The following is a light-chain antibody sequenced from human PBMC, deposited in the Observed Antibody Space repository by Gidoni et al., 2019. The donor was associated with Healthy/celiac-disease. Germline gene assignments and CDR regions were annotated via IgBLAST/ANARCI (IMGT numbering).Light chain of an antibody. V-gene: IGKV3-11*01. CDR3: QQRSNWPPGLT. Sequence: EIVLTQSPATLSLSPGESATLSCRASQSVSSYLAGYQQKPGQAPRLLIYDASNRSTGIPARFSGSGSGTDFTLTISSLEPEDFAVYYCQQRSNWPPGLTFGGGTKVEIK. CDR1: QSVSSY. CDR2: DAS. J-gene: IGKJ4*01.